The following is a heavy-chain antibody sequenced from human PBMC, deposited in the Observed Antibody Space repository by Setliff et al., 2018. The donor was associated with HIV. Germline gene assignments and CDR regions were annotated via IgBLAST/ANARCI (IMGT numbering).Heavy chain of an antibody. J-gene: IGHJ6*03. V-gene: IGHV7-4-1*02. CDR3: ARMATVYYYYMDV. CDR1: GYTFTSYA. CDR2: INTNTGNP. Sequence: GASVKVSCKASGYTFTSYAMNWVRQAPGQGLEWMGWINTNTGNPTYAQGFTGRLVFSLDTSVSTAYLQISSLKAEDTAVYYCARMATVYYYYMDVWGKGTTVTVSS. D-gene: IGHD4-4*01.